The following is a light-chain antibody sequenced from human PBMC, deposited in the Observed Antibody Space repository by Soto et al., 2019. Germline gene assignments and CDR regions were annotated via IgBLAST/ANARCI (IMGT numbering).Light chain of an antibody. CDR3: CSYAGSLSWV. V-gene: IGLV2-23*01. J-gene: IGLJ3*02. CDR2: EAT. CDR1: SSDAGTYNL. Sequence: QSVLTQPASVSGSPGQSITISCTGISSDAGTYNLVSWYQQYPGKGPKLIIYEATKRPSGVSNRFSASKSGDTASLTISGLQAEDEADYYCCSYAGSLSWVFGGGTQLTVL.